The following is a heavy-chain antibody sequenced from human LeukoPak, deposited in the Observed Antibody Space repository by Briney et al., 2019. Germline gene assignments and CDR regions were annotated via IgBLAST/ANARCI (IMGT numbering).Heavy chain of an antibody. CDR2: IRRSGSGT. CDR3: AKFNGDPGYYFDY. V-gene: IGHV3-23*01. Sequence: PGGSLRLSCEASRFTFSSYAMSWVRQAPGKGLEWVSAIRRSGSGTYYTDSVKGRFTICRDNSKNRMYVQLNGLRTEHTAVYYCAKFNGDPGYYFDYWGQGTLVTVSS. CDR1: RFTFSSYA. J-gene: IGHJ4*02. D-gene: IGHD4-17*01.